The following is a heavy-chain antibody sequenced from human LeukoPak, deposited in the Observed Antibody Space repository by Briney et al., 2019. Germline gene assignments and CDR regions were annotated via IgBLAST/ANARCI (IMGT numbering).Heavy chain of an antibody. CDR3: ARDPLMVRGVDY. Sequence: SETLSLTCTVSGGSISSGSYYWSWIRQPAGKGLEWIGRIYTSGSTNYNPSLKSRVTISVDTSKNQFSLKLSSVTAADTAVYYCARDPLMVRGVDYWGQGTLVTVSS. CDR1: GGSISSGSYY. CDR2: IYTSGST. D-gene: IGHD3-10*01. J-gene: IGHJ4*02. V-gene: IGHV4-61*02.